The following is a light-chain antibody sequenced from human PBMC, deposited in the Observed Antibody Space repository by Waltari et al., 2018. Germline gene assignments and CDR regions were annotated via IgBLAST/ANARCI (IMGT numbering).Light chain of an antibody. V-gene: IGKV3D-15*01. CDR3: QQYNIWPWT. CDR2: RAS. Sequence: EVVMTQSLATLSVSPGERVSLSCRASQSAKTSLAWYQQTPGQAPRLLIYRASTRAAGVPDRFSGSGSGTEFPLTISSLQSEDSAIYYCQQYNIWPWTFGPGTNVDIK. J-gene: IGKJ1*01. CDR1: QSAKTS.